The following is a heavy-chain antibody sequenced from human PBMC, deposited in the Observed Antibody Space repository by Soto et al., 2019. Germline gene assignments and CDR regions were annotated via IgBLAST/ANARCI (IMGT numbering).Heavy chain of an antibody. D-gene: IGHD2-15*01. CDR1: GFTFSNFA. CDR3: ATLKAGYCSGGSCDPEYYGMGI. CDR2: ISASGDST. V-gene: IGHV3-23*01. J-gene: IGHJ6*02. Sequence: PGGSLRLSCAASGFTFSNFAMSWVRQAPGKGLEWVSSISASGDSTYYADSVKGRFTISRDNSKNSLYLHMNSLRAEDTAIYYCATLKAGYCSGGSCDPEYYGMGIWGQGTTVTVSS.